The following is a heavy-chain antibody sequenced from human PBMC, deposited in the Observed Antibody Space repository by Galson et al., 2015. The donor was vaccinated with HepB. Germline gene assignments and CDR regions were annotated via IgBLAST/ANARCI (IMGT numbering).Heavy chain of an antibody. CDR3: ARREDYGGRDFDY. CDR1: GFSFSSYA. J-gene: IGHJ4*02. V-gene: IGHV3-48*02. Sequence: SLRLSCAASGFSFSSYAMNWVRQAPGKGLEWVSYISSSGKTIYYADSVKGRFTISRDNAKNSLYLQMNSLRDEDMAVYYCARREDYGGRDFDYWGQGTLVTVSS. CDR2: ISSSGKTI. D-gene: IGHD4-23*01.